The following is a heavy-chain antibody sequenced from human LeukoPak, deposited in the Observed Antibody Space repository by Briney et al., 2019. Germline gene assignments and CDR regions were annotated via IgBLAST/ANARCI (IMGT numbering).Heavy chain of an antibody. D-gene: IGHD3-3*02. V-gene: IGHV5-51*01. CDR2: IYPGDSET. CDR3: GKLVGGRYFDY. Sequence: GESLKISCEVSGYSFTSYWIGWGGQMPGIGLEGMGIIYPGDSETRYSPAVEGQVTISADRSISTAYLQWSSLKASDSAMYYCGKLVGGRYFDYWGQGPLVRVSS. J-gene: IGHJ4*02. CDR1: GYSFTSYW.